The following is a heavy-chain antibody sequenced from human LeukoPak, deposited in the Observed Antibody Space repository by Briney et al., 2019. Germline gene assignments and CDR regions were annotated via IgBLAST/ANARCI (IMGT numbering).Heavy chain of an antibody. CDR3: ARVVTGSGGDWFDP. D-gene: IGHD3-10*01. CDR2: IIPILGIA. Sequence: SVKVSFKASGGTFSSYAISWVRQAPGQGLEWMGRIIPILGIANYAQKFQGRVTITADKSTSTAYMELSSLRSEDTAVYYCARVVTGSGGDWFDPWGQGTLVTVSS. CDR1: GGTFSSYA. J-gene: IGHJ5*02. V-gene: IGHV1-69*04.